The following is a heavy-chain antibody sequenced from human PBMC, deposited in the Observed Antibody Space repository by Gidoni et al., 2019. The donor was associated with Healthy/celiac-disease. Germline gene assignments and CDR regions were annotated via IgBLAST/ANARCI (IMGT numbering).Heavy chain of an antibody. CDR1: GGSFSGYY. V-gene: IGHV4-34*01. Sequence: QVQLQQWGAGLLKPSETLSLTCAVYGGSFSGYYWSWIRQPPGKGPEWIGEINHSGSTNYNPSLKSRVTISVDTSKTQFSLKLSSVTAADTAVYYCARGVLVIKGYYYYYGMDVWGQGTTVTVSS. J-gene: IGHJ6*02. CDR2: INHSGST. D-gene: IGHD3-9*01. CDR3: ARGVLVIKGYYYYYGMDV.